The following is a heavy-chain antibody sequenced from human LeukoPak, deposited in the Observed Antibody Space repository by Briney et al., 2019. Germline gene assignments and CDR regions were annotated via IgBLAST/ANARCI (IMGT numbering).Heavy chain of an antibody. CDR2: ISSSGGNT. J-gene: IGHJ5*02. D-gene: IGHD6-25*01. V-gene: IGHV3-23*01. CDR3: AREGGDPRWLDP. Sequence: GGSLRLSCAASGYTFSSYAMSWVRQAPGMGLEWVSGISSSGGNTYYADSVKGRFTISRDNSKNTLYLQMNSLRAEDTAVYSCAREGGDPRWLDPWGQGTLVTVSS. CDR1: GYTFSSYA.